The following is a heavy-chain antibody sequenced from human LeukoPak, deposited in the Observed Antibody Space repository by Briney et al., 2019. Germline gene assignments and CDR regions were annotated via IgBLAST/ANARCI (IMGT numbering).Heavy chain of an antibody. CDR1: GYTFTGYY. CDR3: ARKKANWNYAFDY. V-gene: IGHV1-2*02. Sequence: GASVKVSCKASGYTFTGYYMHWVRQAPGQGLEWMGWINPNSGGTNYAQKFQGRVTMTRDTSISTAYMELSRLRSDDTAVYYCARKKANWNYAFDYWGQGTLVTVSS. CDR2: INPNSGGT. D-gene: IGHD1-7*01. J-gene: IGHJ4*02.